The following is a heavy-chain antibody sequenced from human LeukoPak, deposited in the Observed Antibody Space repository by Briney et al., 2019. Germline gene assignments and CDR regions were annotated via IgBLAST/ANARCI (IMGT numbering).Heavy chain of an antibody. D-gene: IGHD2-15*01. V-gene: IGHV3-15*01. J-gene: IGHJ4*02. CDR1: GFTFSNAW. CDR2: IKSKTDGGTR. CDR3: TTGGAEVVAATGTDY. Sequence: SGGSLTLSCAASGFTFSNAWMSWVRQAPGKGLEWVGRIKSKTDGGTRDYTEPVKGRFTISRDDSKNTLYLLMNSLKTEDTAVYYCTTGGAEVVAATGTDYWGQGTLVTVSS.